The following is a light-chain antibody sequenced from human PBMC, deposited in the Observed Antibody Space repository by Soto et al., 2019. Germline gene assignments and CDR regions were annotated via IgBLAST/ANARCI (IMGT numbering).Light chain of an antibody. Sequence: DIQMTQSPSSLSASVGDRVVITCRASQGISNYLAWYQQKPGKVPKLLIYEASTLQSGVPSRFSGSGSGTDFTLTINGLQTEDVATYYCQKYNIVPLTFGGGTKVEI. CDR3: QKYNIVPLT. J-gene: IGKJ4*01. CDR1: QGISNY. V-gene: IGKV1-27*01. CDR2: EAS.